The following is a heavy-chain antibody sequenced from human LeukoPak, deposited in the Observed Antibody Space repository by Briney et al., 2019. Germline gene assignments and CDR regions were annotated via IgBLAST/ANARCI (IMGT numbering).Heavy chain of an antibody. CDR3: ARDFSGGYFDY. Sequence: SQTLSHTCAVSGGSISSGGYYWSWIRQHPGKGLEWIGYIYYSGSTYYNPSLKSRVTISVDTSKNQFSLKLSSVTAADTAVYYCARDFSGGYFDYWGQGTLVTVSS. V-gene: IGHV4-31*11. D-gene: IGHD3-16*01. CDR1: GGSISSGGYY. CDR2: IYYSGST. J-gene: IGHJ4*02.